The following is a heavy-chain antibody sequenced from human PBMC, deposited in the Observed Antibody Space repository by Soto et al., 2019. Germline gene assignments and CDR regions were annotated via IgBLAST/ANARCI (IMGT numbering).Heavy chain of an antibody. V-gene: IGHV4-39*01. CDR1: GGSISSSSYY. CDR2: IYYSGST. D-gene: IGHD3-22*01. J-gene: IGHJ6*02. Sequence: TLSLTCSVSGGSISSSSYYWGWIRQPPGNGLGWIGSIYYSGSTFYNPSLKSRVTISVATSTSQFSLRLSSVTSADTGLFFCARQEYYYHSTGYHTPYYYCREVIDEGPRVAF. CDR3: ARQEYYYHSTGYHTPYYYCREV.